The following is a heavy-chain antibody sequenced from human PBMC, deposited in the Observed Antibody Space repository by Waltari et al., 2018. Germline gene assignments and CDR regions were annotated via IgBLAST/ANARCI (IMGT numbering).Heavy chain of an antibody. CDR1: GGSISSYY. J-gene: IGHJ4*02. D-gene: IGHD2-8*01. CDR2: IYTSGST. V-gene: IGHV4-4*07. CDR3: ARELYCTNGVCSTFDY. Sequence: QVQLQESGPGLVKPSETLSLTCTVSGGSISSYYWSWIRQPAGKGLEWIGRIYTSGSTNYNPPLKSRVTMSVDTSKNQFSRKLSSVTAADTAVYYCARELYCTNGVCSTFDYWGQGTLVTVSS.